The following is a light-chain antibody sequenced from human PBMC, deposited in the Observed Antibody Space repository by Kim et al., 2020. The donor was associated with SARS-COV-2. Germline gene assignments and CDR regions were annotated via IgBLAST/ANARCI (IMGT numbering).Light chain of an antibody. CDR1: SGHSSYI. CDR3: ETWDSKIPVV. Sequence: SVKLTCTLSSGHSSYIIAWHQQQPGKAPRYLMKLEGSGSYNKGSGVPDRFSGSSSGADRYLTISNLQSEDEADYYCETWDSKIPVVFGGGTQLTVL. V-gene: IGLV4-60*03. J-gene: IGLJ2*01. CDR2: LEGSGSY.